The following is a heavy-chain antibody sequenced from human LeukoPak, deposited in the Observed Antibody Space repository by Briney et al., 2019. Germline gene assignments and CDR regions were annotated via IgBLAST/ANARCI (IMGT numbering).Heavy chain of an antibody. CDR1: GGSISSYY. CDR2: IYYSGST. CDR3: ARCGSGWYLSGMDV. D-gene: IGHD6-19*01. J-gene: IGHJ6*02. V-gene: IGHV4-59*08. Sequence: PSETLSLTCTVSGGSISSYYWSWIRQPPGKGLEWIGYIYYSGSTNYNPSLKSRVTISVDTSKNQFSLKLSSVTAADTAVYYCARCGSGWYLSGMDVWGQGTTVTVSS.